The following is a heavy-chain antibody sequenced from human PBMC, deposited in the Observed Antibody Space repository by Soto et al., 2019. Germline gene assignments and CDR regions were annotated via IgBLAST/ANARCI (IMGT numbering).Heavy chain of an antibody. CDR2: INPSDAYT. CDR3: ARDHVDTPMTNFDY. CDR1: GYTFISYY. D-gene: IGHD5-18*01. V-gene: IGHV1-46*01. Sequence: QVQLVQSGAEVKKPGASVKVSCRASGYTFISYYLHWVRQAPGQGLGWMGLINPSDAYTDYAQKFQGRVTLTRDTSTSIVYMELRSLRSEDTAIYYCARDHVDTPMTNFDYWGQGTLVTVSS. J-gene: IGHJ4*02.